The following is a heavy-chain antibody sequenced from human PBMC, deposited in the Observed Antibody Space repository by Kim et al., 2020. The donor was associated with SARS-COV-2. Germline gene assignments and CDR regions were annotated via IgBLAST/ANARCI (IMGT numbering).Heavy chain of an antibody. D-gene: IGHD3-3*01. V-gene: IGHV3-7*01. CDR1: GFTSCSYW. J-gene: IGHJ2*01. CDR2: IKRDGSEQ. Sequence: GGSLRLSCAASGFTSCSYWMSWVRQAPGKGLEWVANIKRDGSEQYYVDSVRGRFTISRDNAKNSLYLQMNSLRAEDTAVYYCARRITISGVPIRRYFDLWGRGTLVTVSS. CDR3: ARRITISGVPIRRYFDL.